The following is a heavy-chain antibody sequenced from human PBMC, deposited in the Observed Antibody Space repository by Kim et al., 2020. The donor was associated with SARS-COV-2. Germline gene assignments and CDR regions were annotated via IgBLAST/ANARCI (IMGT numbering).Heavy chain of an antibody. J-gene: IGHJ3*02. V-gene: IGHV4-34*01. D-gene: IGHD3-22*01. CDR3: ARTMIVVADAFDI. Sequence: CNPSLKSRVTISVDTSKNQFSLKLSSVTAADTAVYYCARTMIVVADAFDIWGQGTMVTVSS.